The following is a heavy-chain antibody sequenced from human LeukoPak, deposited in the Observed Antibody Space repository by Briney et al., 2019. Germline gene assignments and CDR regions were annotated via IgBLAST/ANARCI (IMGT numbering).Heavy chain of an antibody. CDR3: ARIGRSYTAMVPFDY. J-gene: IGHJ4*02. Sequence: ASVKVSCKSSGYTFTSYYMHWVRQAPGQGLEWMGIINPSGGSTSYAQKFQGRVTMTRDTSTSTVYMELSSLRSEDTAVYYCARIGRSYTAMVPFDYWGQGTLVTVSS. CDR2: INPSGGST. CDR1: GYTFTSYY. D-gene: IGHD5-18*01. V-gene: IGHV1-46*01.